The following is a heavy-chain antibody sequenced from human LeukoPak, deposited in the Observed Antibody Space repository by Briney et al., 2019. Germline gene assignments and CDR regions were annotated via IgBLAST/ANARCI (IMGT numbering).Heavy chain of an antibody. Sequence: ASVKVSWKASGYTFTSYGISWVRQATGQGLEWMGWMNPNSGNTGSAQRFQGRVTMTRNTSISTAYMELSSLRSEDTAVYYCARALRVGRYSADYWGQGTLVTVSS. CDR1: GYTFTSYG. V-gene: IGHV1-8*02. CDR2: MNPNSGNT. D-gene: IGHD2-15*01. J-gene: IGHJ4*02. CDR3: ARALRVGRYSADY.